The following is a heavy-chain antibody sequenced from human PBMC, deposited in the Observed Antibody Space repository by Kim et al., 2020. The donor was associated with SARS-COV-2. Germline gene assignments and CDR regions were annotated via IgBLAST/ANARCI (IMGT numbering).Heavy chain of an antibody. J-gene: IGHJ5*02. Sequence: GGSLRLSCAASGFTFSSYGMHWVRQAPGKGLEWVAVISYDGSNKYYADSVKGRFTISRDNSKNTLYLQMNSLRAEDTAVYYCAKALLIAAAGIQKGFDPWGQGTLVTVSS. D-gene: IGHD6-13*01. CDR2: ISYDGSNK. CDR3: AKALLIAAAGIQKGFDP. CDR1: GFTFSSYG. V-gene: IGHV3-30*18.